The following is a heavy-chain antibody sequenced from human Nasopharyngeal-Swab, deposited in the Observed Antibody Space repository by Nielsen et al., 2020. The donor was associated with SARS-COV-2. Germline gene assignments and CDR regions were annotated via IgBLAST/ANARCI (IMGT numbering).Heavy chain of an antibody. CDR3: ARGYYDSSGYYYGVDY. V-gene: IGHV3-74*01. D-gene: IGHD3-22*01. Sequence: GESLKISCAASGFTLSSYWMHWVRQAPGKGLVWVSRISGDGSNTFYADSVKGRFTISRENAKNSLYLQMNSLRAGDTAVYYCARGYYDSSGYYYGVDYWGQGTLVTVSS. CDR1: GFTLSSYW. J-gene: IGHJ4*02. CDR2: ISGDGSNT.